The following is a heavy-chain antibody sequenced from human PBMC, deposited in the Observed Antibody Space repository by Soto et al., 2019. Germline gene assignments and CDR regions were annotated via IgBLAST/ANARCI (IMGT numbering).Heavy chain of an antibody. CDR3: ARRAETNGWNGFGADKYYFDF. D-gene: IGHD1-1*01. J-gene: IGHJ4*02. CDR2: MNPNTGNS. Sequence: QVQLVQSGAEVRKPGASVKVSCEASGYTFTSYDIYWVRQATGQGLEWMGWMNPNTGNSGYAQKFQGRVTMTSDTSISTAHMALSSLRSEETAVYYCARRAETNGWNGFGADKYYFDFWGQGTLVTVSS. V-gene: IGHV1-8*01. CDR1: GYTFTSYD.